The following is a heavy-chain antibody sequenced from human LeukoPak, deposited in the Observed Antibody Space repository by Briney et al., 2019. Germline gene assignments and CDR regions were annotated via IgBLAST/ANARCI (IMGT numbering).Heavy chain of an antibody. CDR2: INEVGTKE. CDR3: ATRESSMARTF. D-gene: IGHD3-10*01. J-gene: IGHJ4*02. V-gene: IGHV3-7*01. CDR1: GFIFSDYW. Sequence: GGSLRLSCAPSGFIFSDYWMNWVRQVPGKGLEWVANINEVGTKEDYVDSVRGRFTISRDNTKNTLYLQMNSLRAEDTALYYCATRESSMARTFWGQGTLVTVSS.